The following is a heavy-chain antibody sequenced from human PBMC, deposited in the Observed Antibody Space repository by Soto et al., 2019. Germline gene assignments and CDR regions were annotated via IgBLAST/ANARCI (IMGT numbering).Heavy chain of an antibody. CDR1: GFTYTDFA. CDR2: ISYDGSDK. J-gene: IGHJ6*02. D-gene: IGHD3-22*01. Sequence: QVHLVESGGGVVQPGRSLRLSCAASGFTYTDFALHWVRQAPGKGLEWVAFISYDGSDKYYADSVKGRFAISRDNSKNTLYLQMNSLRPADTAVFFCARRAYASYYDIAVWGQGTTVTVSS. CDR3: ARRAYASYYDIAV. V-gene: IGHV3-30*09.